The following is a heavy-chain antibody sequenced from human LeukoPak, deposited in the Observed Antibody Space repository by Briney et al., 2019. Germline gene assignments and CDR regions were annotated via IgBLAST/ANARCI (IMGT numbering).Heavy chain of an antibody. CDR2: IYHSGGT. D-gene: IGHD5-18*01. V-gene: IGHV4-38-2*02. CDR1: GYSISSGYY. Sequence: PSETLSLTCTVSGYSISSGYYWGWIRQPPGKGLEWIGSIYHSGGTYYNPSLKSRVTISVDTSKNQFSLKLSSVTAADMAVYYCARGRMGTAMANFDYWGQGTLVTVSS. J-gene: IGHJ4*02. CDR3: ARGRMGTAMANFDY.